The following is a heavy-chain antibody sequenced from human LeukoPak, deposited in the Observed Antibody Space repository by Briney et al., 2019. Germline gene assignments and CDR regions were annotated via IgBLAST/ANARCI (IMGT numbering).Heavy chain of an antibody. CDR1: GFTFSSYA. D-gene: IGHD3-10*01. Sequence: PGGSLRLSCAASGFTFSSYAMSWVRQAPGKGLEWVSAISGSGGSTYYADSVKGRFTISRDNSKNTLYLQMNSLRAEDTAVYYCAKDHLVHYYGSGSYYSDYWGQGTLVTVSS. J-gene: IGHJ4*02. V-gene: IGHV3-23*01. CDR2: ISGSGGST. CDR3: AKDHLVHYYGSGSYYSDY.